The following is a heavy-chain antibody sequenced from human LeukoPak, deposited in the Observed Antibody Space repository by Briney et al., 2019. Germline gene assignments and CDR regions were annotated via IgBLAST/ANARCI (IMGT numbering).Heavy chain of an antibody. J-gene: IGHJ4*02. D-gene: IGHD3-16*02. CDR2: IYSGGST. V-gene: IGHV3-53*01. CDR3: ASTEAYDYVWGSYRFSY. CDR1: GFTVSSNY. Sequence: GGSLRLSCAASGFTVSSNYMSWVRQAPGKGLEWVSVIYSGGSTYYADSVKGRFTISRDNSKNTLYLQMNSLRAEDTAVYYCASTEAYDYVWGSYRFSYWGQGTLVPVSS.